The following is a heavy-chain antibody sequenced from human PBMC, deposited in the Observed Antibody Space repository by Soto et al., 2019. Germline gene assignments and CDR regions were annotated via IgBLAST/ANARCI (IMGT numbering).Heavy chain of an antibody. V-gene: IGHV4-34*01. CDR1: GGSFSGYY. Sequence: SETLSLTCAVYGGSFSGYYWSWIRQPPGKGLEWIGEINHSGSTNYNPSLKGRVTISVDTSKNQFSLKLSSVTAADTAVYYCARGNRLRAYYYYYGMDVWGQGTTVTVSS. CDR3: ARGNRLRAYYYYYGMDV. J-gene: IGHJ6*02. D-gene: IGHD3-10*01. CDR2: INHSGST.